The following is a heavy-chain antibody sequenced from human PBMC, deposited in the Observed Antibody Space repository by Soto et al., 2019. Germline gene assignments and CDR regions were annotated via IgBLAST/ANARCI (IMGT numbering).Heavy chain of an antibody. D-gene: IGHD6-13*01. Sequence: ASVKVSCKASGYTFTGYYMHWVRQAPGQGLEWMGWINPNSGGTNYAQKFQGWVTMTRDTSISTAYMELSRLRSDDTAVYYCARELGIAAAGPHYGMEVWGQGTTVTVSS. V-gene: IGHV1-2*04. CDR3: ARELGIAAAGPHYGMEV. CDR1: GYTFTGYY. J-gene: IGHJ6*02. CDR2: INPNSGGT.